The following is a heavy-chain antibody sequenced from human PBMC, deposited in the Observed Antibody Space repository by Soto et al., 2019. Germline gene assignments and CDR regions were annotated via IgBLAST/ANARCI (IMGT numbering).Heavy chain of an antibody. J-gene: IGHJ4*02. CDR2: IYYSGRT. V-gene: IGHV4-39*01. Sequence: SETLSLTCNVSGGSINSGDYHWGWIRQPPGKGLEWIGSIYYSGRTYHNPSLKSRVTISVDTSKNQVSLELRSVTAADTAVYYCARQEGRWLWSFDYWGQGTLVTVSS. CDR3: ARQEGRWLWSFDY. D-gene: IGHD5-18*01. CDR1: GGSINSGDYH.